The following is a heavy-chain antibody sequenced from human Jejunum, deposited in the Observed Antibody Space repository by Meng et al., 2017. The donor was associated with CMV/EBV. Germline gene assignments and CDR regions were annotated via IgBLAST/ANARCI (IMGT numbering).Heavy chain of an antibody. Sequence: LSCAASGFSFSRYWMHWVRHAPGKGLEWVSLIESDGSDTSYADSVKGRFTISRDNAKNTLYLQMSSLRAEDTALYYCVRSAYPYDFDYWGQGTLVTVSS. V-gene: IGHV3-74*01. CDR2: IESDGSDT. CDR1: GFSFSRYW. CDR3: VRSAYPYDFDY. J-gene: IGHJ4*02.